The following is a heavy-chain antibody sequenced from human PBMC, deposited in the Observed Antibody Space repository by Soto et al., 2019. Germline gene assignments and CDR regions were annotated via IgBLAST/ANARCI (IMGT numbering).Heavy chain of an antibody. J-gene: IGHJ6*02. CDR3: AKSDFWSGSTRSQYYYYGMDV. V-gene: IGHV1-2*02. Sequence: ASVKVSCKASGYTFTGYYMHWVRQAPGQGLEWMGWINPNSGGTNYAQKFQGRVTMTRDTSISTAYMELSRLRAEDTAVYYCAKSDFWSGSTRSQYYYYGMDVWGQGTTVTVSS. CDR2: INPNSGGT. CDR1: GYTFTGYY. D-gene: IGHD3-3*01.